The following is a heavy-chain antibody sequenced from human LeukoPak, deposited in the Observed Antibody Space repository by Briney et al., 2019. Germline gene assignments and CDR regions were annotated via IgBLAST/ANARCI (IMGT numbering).Heavy chain of an antibody. CDR2: IITYNGNT. CDR3: ARGTFELEDWYFDY. J-gene: IGHJ4*02. V-gene: IGHV1-18*01. Sequence: ASVKVSCKASGYTFTSYGISWVRQAPGHGLEWMGYIITYNGNTNYAQKLQGRVTMTTDTSTSTAYMELSSLRSEDTAVYYCARGTFELEDWYFDYWGQGTLVTVSS. CDR1: GYTFTSYG. D-gene: IGHD1-7*01.